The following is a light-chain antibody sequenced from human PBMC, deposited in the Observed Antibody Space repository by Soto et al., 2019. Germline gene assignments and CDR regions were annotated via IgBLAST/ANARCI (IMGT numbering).Light chain of an antibody. CDR1: SSDVGGYNF. Sequence: QSELTQPASLSGSPGQSIPISCTGTSSDVGGYNFVSWYQHHPGKAPKLMIYDVSNRPSGASTRFSGSKSGNTASLTISGLQAEDEADYYCSSYTSSSTQVFGTGTKVTVL. CDR3: SSYTSSSTQV. J-gene: IGLJ1*01. CDR2: DVS. V-gene: IGLV2-14*03.